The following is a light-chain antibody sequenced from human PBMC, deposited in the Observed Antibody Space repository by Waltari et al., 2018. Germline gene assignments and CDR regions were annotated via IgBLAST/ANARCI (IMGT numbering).Light chain of an antibody. V-gene: IGLV2-14*03. CDR2: DVS. CDR3: SSYTSSSTYVV. Sequence: QSALTQPAPVSGSPGQSITISCTGNSSDVGDYNYSPWYQRHPGKAPKLPIFDVSNRPSGVSSRFSGAKSGDTASLTISGLQAEDEADYYCSSYTSSSTYVVFGGGTKLTVL. CDR1: SSDVGDYNY. J-gene: IGLJ2*01.